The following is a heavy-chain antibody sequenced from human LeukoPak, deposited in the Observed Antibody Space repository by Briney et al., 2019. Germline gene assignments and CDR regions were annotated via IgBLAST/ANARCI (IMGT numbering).Heavy chain of an antibody. D-gene: IGHD3-16*02. CDR2: KSGGGGST. Sequence: GGSLRLSCAASGFTFSSHAMSWARQAPGKGLEWVSGKSGGGGSTYYADSVKGQFTISRDNSRNTLYLQMNSLRGEDTAVYYCAKGIGGVIVKSLLHSAFDIWGQGTMVTVSS. CDR3: AKGIGGVIVKSLLHSAFDI. V-gene: IGHV3-23*01. CDR1: GFTFSSHA. J-gene: IGHJ3*02.